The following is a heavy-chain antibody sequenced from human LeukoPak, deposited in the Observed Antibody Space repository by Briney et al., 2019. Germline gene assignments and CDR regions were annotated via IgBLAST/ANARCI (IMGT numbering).Heavy chain of an antibody. Sequence: SETLSLTYAVSGGSISSYYWSWIRQPPGKGLEWIGYIYYSGSTNYNPSLKSRVTISVDTSKNQFSLKLSSVTAADTAVYYCARVPYYYDSSGYYYYYMDVWGKGTTVTVSS. J-gene: IGHJ6*03. CDR2: IYYSGST. D-gene: IGHD3-22*01. CDR3: ARVPYYYDSSGYYYYYMDV. V-gene: IGHV4-59*01. CDR1: GGSISSYY.